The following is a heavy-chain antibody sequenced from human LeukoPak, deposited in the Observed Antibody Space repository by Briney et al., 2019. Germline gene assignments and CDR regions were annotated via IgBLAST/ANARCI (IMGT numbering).Heavy chain of an antibody. V-gene: IGHV3-33*01. D-gene: IGHD5-24*01. CDR1: GFTFSSYG. CDR2: IWYDGSNK. Sequence: PGGSLRLSCAASGFTFSSYGMHWVRQAPGKGLEWVAVIWYDGSNKYYADSVKGRFTISRDNSKNTLYLQMNSLRAEDTAVYYCARVIWDGYNYSDYWGQGTLVTVSS. J-gene: IGHJ4*02. CDR3: ARVIWDGYNYSDY.